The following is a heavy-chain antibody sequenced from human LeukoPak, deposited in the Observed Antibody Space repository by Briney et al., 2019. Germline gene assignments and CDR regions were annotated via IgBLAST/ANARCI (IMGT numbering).Heavy chain of an antibody. CDR3: ARAYGDYEGL. CDR1: GGSISSYY. V-gene: IGHV4-59*01. D-gene: IGHD4-17*01. J-gene: IGHJ4*02. Sequence: SETLSLTCTVSGGSISSYYWSWIRQPPGKGLEWIGYIYYSGSTNYNPSLKSRVTISVDTSKNQFSLKLSSVTAADTAVYYCARAYGDYEGLWGQGTLVTVSS. CDR2: IYYSGST.